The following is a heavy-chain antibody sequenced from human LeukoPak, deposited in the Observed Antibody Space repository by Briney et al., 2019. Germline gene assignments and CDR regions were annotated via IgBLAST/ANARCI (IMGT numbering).Heavy chain of an antibody. CDR1: GYSISSGFY. J-gene: IGHJ3*02. Sequence: SETLSLTYTVSGYSISSGFYWGWIRQPPGKGLEWIGSIYHSGSTYYNPSLKSRVTISVDTSKNQFSLKLSSVTAADTAVYYCARGGYSSIPDAFDIWGQETMVTVSS. D-gene: IGHD6-13*01. CDR2: IYHSGST. CDR3: ARGGYSSIPDAFDI. V-gene: IGHV4-38-2*02.